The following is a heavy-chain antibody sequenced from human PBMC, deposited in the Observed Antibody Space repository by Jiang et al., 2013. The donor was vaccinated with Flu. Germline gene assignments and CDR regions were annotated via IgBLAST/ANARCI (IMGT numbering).Heavy chain of an antibody. CDR1: GYIFTSYG. Sequence: SGAEVKKPGASVKVSCKASGYIFTSYGISWVRQAPGQGLEWMGWISAYNGNTNYAQKFQGRVTMTTDASTSTVYMELRSLRSDDTAVYYCAREGRAXLDYYDSSAYYDSGYWGQGTLVTVSS. D-gene: IGHD3-22*01. CDR3: AREGRAXLDYYDSSAYYDSGY. J-gene: IGHJ4*02. CDR2: ISAYNGNT. V-gene: IGHV1-18*01.